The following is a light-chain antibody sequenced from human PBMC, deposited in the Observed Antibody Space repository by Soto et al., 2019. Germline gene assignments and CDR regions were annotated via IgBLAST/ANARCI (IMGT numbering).Light chain of an antibody. CDR1: SSDVGGYNY. CDR2: DVS. V-gene: IGLV2-14*01. CDR3: SSYTSSSTPYV. J-gene: IGLJ1*01. Sequence: QSALTQPASVSGSPGQSITISCTGTSSDVGGYNYVSWYQQHPGKAPKLMIYDVSNRPSGVSNRFSGSKSGNTASLTLSGLQAEDEADYYCSSYTSSSTPYVFGTGTQLTVL.